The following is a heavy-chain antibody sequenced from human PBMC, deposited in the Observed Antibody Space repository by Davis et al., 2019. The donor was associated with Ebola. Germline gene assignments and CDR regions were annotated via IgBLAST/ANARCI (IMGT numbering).Heavy chain of an antibody. D-gene: IGHD6-6*01. V-gene: IGHV3-23*01. CDR3: AKKATITARPFDD. J-gene: IGHJ4*02. Sequence: GESLKISCAASGFIFNNYAMTWVRQAPGRGLEWVSRISAIGGDTYYADSVKGRFTISRDNSKNTLNLQMNSLRAEDTAIYYCAKKATITARPFDDWGQGTLVTVSS. CDR2: ISAIGGDT. CDR1: GFIFNNYA.